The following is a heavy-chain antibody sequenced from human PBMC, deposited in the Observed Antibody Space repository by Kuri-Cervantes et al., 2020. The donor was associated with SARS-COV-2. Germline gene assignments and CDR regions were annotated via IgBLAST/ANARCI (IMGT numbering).Heavy chain of an antibody. Sequence: SETLSLTCTVSGGSISSGSYYWSWIRQPAGKGLEWIGFICSSGVTNYNPSLKSRVTISVDPSKAQFSLNLISVTAADTAVYYCAKLGGYTSGYNWFDPWGPGTLVTVSS. V-gene: IGHV4-61*10. CDR2: ICSSGVT. CDR3: AKLGGYTSGYNWFDP. J-gene: IGHJ5*02. D-gene: IGHD5-18*01. CDR1: GGSISSGSYY.